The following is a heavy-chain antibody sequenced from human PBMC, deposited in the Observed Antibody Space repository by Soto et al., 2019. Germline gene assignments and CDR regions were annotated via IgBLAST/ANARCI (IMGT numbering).Heavy chain of an antibody. Sequence: QVQLVQSGAEVRQPASSVKVSCKTSGATFSSYAITWVRQAPGQGLEWMGGIVPTVDTSTYAQKFQGRVTITADKFMKTVYMELSRLRSDDTAVYYCVRVVAIPGYPDNWGQGPLVTVSS. V-gene: IGHV1-69*14. CDR3: VRVVAIPGYPDN. CDR1: GATFSSYA. D-gene: IGHD5-12*01. J-gene: IGHJ4*02. CDR2: IVPTVDTS.